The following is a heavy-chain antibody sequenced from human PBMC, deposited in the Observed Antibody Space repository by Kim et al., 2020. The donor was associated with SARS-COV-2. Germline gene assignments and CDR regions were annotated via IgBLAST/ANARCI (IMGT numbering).Heavy chain of an antibody. V-gene: IGHV3-30*18. CDR1: GFTFSSYG. Sequence: GGSLRLSCAASGFTFSSYGMHWVRQAPGKGLEWVAVISYDGSNKYYADSVKGRFTISRDNSKNTLYLQMNSLRAEDTAVYYCAKDLVTPYDYVWGSYRQYYYYCMDGWGHGTTVTVAS. CDR3: AKDLVTPYDYVWGSYRQYYYYCMDG. CDR2: ISYDGSNK. J-gene: IGHJ6*02. D-gene: IGHD3-16*02.